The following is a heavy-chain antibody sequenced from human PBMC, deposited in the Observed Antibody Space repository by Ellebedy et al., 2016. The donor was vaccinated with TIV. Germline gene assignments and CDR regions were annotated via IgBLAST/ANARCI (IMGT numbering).Heavy chain of an antibody. CDR2: IIPIFGTA. CDR1: GYTFTGYY. V-gene: IGHV1-69*13. Sequence: ASVKVSCKASGYTFTGYYMHWVRQDPGQGLEWMGGIIPIFGTANYAQKFQGRVTITADESTSTAYMELSSLRSEDTAVYYCAAFPYISTSSAYWGQGTLVTVSS. D-gene: IGHD3-22*01. CDR3: AAFPYISTSSAY. J-gene: IGHJ4*02.